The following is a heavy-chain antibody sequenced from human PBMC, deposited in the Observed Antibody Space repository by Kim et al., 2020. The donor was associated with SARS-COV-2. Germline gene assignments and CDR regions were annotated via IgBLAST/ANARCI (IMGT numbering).Heavy chain of an antibody. Sequence: FTIARDNSKNTLYLQMNSLRAEDTAVYYCAKSAPTIGPAVAGNGWFYFDYWGQGTLVTVSS. CDR3: AKSAPTIGPAVAGNGWFYFDY. D-gene: IGHD6-19*01. J-gene: IGHJ4*02. V-gene: IGHV3-30*02.